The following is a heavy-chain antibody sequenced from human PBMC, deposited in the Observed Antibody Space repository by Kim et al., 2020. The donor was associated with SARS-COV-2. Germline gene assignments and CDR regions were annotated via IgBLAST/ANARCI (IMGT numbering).Heavy chain of an antibody. CDR1: GYSFTSYW. Sequence: GESLKISCKGSGYSFTSYWIGWVRQMPGKGLEWMGIIYPGDSDTRYSPSFQGQVTISADKSISTAYLQWSSLKASDTAMYYCARQGIAVAGYYYYYGMDVWGQGTTVTVSS. V-gene: IGHV5-51*01. CDR2: IYPGDSDT. CDR3: ARQGIAVAGYYYYYGMDV. J-gene: IGHJ6*02. D-gene: IGHD6-19*01.